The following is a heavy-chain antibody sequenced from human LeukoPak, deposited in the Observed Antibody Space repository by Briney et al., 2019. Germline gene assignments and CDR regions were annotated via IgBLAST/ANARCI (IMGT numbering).Heavy chain of an antibody. V-gene: IGHV1-69*13. CDR1: GGTFISYA. D-gene: IGHD1-7*01. J-gene: IGHJ5*02. Sequence: SVKVSCKASGGTFISYAISWVRQAPGQGLEWMGGIIPIFGTANYAQKFQGRVTITADESTSTAYMELSSLRSEDTAVYYCASQYNWNFNWFDPWGQGTLVTVSS. CDR2: IIPIFGTA. CDR3: ASQYNWNFNWFDP.